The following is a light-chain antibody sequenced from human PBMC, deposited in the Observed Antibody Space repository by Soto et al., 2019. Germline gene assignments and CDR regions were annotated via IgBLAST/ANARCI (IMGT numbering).Light chain of an antibody. CDR1: SSDVGAYDY. J-gene: IGLJ3*02. CDR3: CSYAARYTWV. CDR2: DVT. V-gene: IGLV2-11*01. Sequence: QSALTQPRSVSGSPGQSVTISCTGTSSDVGAYDYVSWYQQHPGKAPQLIMYDVTKRPSGVPDRFSGSKSGNTASLTISGLQAEDEADFYCCSYAARYTWVFGGGTQLTVL.